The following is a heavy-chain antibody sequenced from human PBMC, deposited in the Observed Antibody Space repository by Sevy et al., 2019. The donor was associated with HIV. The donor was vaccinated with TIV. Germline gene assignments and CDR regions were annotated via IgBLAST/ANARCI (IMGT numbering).Heavy chain of an antibody. J-gene: IGHJ4*02. V-gene: IGHV3-11*01. CDR2: ISSSGSTI. CDR3: ARDGYYYDSSGLILDY. Sequence: GGSLRLSCAASGFTFSDYYMSWIRQAPGKGLEWVSYISSSGSTIYYADSVKGRFTISRDNAKNSLYLQMNSPRAEDTAVYYCARDGYYYDSSGLILDYWGQGTLVTVSS. D-gene: IGHD3-22*01. CDR1: GFTFSDYY.